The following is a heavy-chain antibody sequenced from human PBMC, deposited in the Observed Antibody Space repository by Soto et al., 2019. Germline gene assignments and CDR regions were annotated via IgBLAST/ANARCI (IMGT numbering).Heavy chain of an antibody. J-gene: IGHJ3*02. Sequence: EVQLVESGGGLVKPGGSLRLSCAASGFTFSSYSMNWVRQAPGKGLEWVSSISSSSSYIYYADSVKGRFTISRDNAKNSLYLQMNSLRAEDTAVYYCARVVQPYQLLVGAFDIWGKGTMVTVSS. V-gene: IGHV3-21*01. CDR2: ISSSSSYI. CDR1: GFTFSSYS. CDR3: ARVVQPYQLLVGAFDI. D-gene: IGHD2-2*01.